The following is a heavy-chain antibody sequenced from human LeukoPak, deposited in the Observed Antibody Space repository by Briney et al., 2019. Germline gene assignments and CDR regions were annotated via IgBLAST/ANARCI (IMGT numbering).Heavy chain of an antibody. J-gene: IGHJ4*02. CDR1: GFTFSSYG. CDR2: ISYDGSNK. CDR3: AKEPSSHRYYGSGSYAFDY. V-gene: IGHV3-30*18. Sequence: PGRSLRLSCAASGFTFSSYGMHWVRQAPGKGLEWVAVISYDGSNKYYADSVKGRFTISRDNSKNTLYLQMNSLRAEDTAVYYCAKEPSSHRYYGSGSYAFDYWGQGTLVTVSS. D-gene: IGHD3-10*01.